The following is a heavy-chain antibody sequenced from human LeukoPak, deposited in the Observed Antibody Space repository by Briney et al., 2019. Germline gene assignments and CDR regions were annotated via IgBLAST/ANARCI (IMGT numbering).Heavy chain of an antibody. CDR3: ARGDFGIAAAGAFDY. V-gene: IGHV1-46*01. Sequence: ASVKVSCKASGYTFTSYYMHWVRQAPGQGLEWMGIINPSGGSTSYAQKFQGRVTMTRDTSTSTVYMELSSLRSEDTAVYYCARGDFGIAAAGAFDYWGQGTLVTVSS. CDR1: GYTFTSYY. D-gene: IGHD6-13*01. J-gene: IGHJ4*02. CDR2: INPSGGST.